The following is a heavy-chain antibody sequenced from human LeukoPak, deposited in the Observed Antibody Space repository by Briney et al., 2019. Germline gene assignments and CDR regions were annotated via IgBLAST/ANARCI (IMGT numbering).Heavy chain of an antibody. J-gene: IGHJ6*03. CDR2: INHSGSI. CDR1: GGSISSSSYY. V-gene: IGHV4-39*07. CDR3: ARRMGRRFGERYYYYHYMDV. Sequence: PSETLSLTCTVSGGSISSSSYYWNWIRQPPGKGLEWIGEINHSGSINYNSSLKSRVTISVDTSKNQFSLKLSSVTAADTAMYYCARRMGRRFGERYYYYHYMDVWGKGTTVTISS. D-gene: IGHD3-10*01.